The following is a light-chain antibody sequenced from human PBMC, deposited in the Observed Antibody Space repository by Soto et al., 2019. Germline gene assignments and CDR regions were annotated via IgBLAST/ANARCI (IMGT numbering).Light chain of an antibody. J-gene: IGKJ1*01. Sequence: EIVMTQSPATLSVSPGESVTLSCRASQSVSGHLAWYQQKPGQAPRLIISGASTRATGIPARFSGRGSGTEFTLTISSLQSEDAAVYYCHQYHYWWTFGQGTKVDIK. CDR1: QSVSGH. V-gene: IGKV3-15*01. CDR2: GAS. CDR3: HQYHYWWT.